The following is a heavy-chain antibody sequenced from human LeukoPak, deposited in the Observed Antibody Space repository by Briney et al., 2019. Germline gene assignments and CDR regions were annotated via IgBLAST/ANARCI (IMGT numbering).Heavy chain of an antibody. J-gene: IGHJ3*02. V-gene: IGHV3-20*04. Sequence: GGSLRLSCAASGFKFDNYGMSWVRQAPGKGLEWVSGINWSGDKTGYADSVKGRFTISRDNAKNSLELQLNSLRAEDRALYYCARCNDIGDYDGALDIWGRETRV. CDR1: GFKFDNYG. CDR3: ARCNDIGDYDGALDI. D-gene: IGHD4-17*01. CDR2: INWSGDKT.